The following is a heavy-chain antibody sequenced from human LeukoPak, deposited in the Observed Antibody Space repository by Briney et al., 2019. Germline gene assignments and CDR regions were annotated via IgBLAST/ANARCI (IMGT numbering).Heavy chain of an antibody. CDR1: GFNFDDYG. D-gene: IGHD3-10*01. Sequence: PGGSLRLSCAASGFNFDDYGMSWVRQAPGKGLEWVSYISSSGSTIYYADSVKGRFTISRDNSKNTLYLQMNSLRAEDTAVYYCAKDHNYKFGELFYWGQGTLVTVSS. J-gene: IGHJ4*02. CDR3: AKDHNYKFGELFY. CDR2: ISSSGSTI. V-gene: IGHV3-48*01.